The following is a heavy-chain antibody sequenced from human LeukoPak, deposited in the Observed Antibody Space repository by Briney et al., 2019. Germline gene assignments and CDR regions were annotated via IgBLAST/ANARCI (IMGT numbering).Heavy chain of an antibody. J-gene: IGHJ2*01. Sequence: SGTLSLTCAVSGGSISSSNWWSWVRQPPGKGLEWIGEIYHSGSTNYNPSLKSRVTISVDTSKNQFSLKLSSVTAADTAVYYCARTHGAGVVPAAMPRSTWYFDLWGRGTLVTVSS. CDR2: IYHSGST. CDR1: GGSISSSNW. CDR3: ARTHGAGVVPAAMPRSTWYFDL. V-gene: IGHV4-4*02. D-gene: IGHD2-2*01.